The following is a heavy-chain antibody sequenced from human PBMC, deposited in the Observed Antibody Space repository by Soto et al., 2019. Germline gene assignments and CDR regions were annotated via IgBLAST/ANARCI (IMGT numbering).Heavy chain of an antibody. D-gene: IGHD3-22*01. CDR2: ISGSGGST. CDR3: AKVQRPSSGYYYVNWFDP. V-gene: IGHV3-23*01. Sequence: EVQLLESGGGLVQPGGSLRLSCAASGFTFSSYAMSWVRQAPGKGLEWVSAISGSGGSTYYADSVKGRFTMSRDNSKHTLYLQMNSLRAEDTAVYYCAKVQRPSSGYYYVNWFDPWGKGTLVTVSS. CDR1: GFTFSSYA. J-gene: IGHJ5*02.